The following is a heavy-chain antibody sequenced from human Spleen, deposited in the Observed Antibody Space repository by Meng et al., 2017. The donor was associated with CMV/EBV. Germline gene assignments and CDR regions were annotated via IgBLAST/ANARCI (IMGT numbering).Heavy chain of an antibody. CDR2: IYSDGSDT. CDR3: ARDWSSNGPYYFDS. V-gene: IGHV3-23*03. Sequence: SGFTFHNHAMNWVRQAPGKGLEWVSVIYSDGSDTYYADSVKGRFIMSRDNSKNTLYLEMRSLRADDTAVYYCARDWSSNGPYYFDSWGQGTLVTVSS. J-gene: IGHJ4*02. D-gene: IGHD2-8*01. CDR1: GFTFHNHA.